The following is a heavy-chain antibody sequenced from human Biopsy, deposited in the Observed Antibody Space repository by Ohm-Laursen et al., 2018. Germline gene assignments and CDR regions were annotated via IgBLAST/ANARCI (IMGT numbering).Heavy chain of an antibody. V-gene: IGHV1-2*02. Sequence: ASVKVSCKASGYTFAGYYLHWLRQAPGQGLKWMGWINPKSGDTDYPQNFQGRVSMTRDTSISTAYMDLSRLRSDDTAVYYCARGRRHCSGTCSRWYFDLWGRGTLVTVPS. CDR1: GYTFAGYY. CDR3: ARGRRHCSGTCSRWYFDL. D-gene: IGHD2-2*01. CDR2: INPKSGDT. J-gene: IGHJ2*01.